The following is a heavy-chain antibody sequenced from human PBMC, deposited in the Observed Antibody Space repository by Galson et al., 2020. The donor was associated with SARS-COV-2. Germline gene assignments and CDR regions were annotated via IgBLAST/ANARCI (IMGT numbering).Heavy chain of an antibody. CDR2: IKQDGSET. D-gene: IGHD2-15*01. V-gene: IGHV3-7*02. CDR3: AKTISATPGDY. J-gene: IGHJ4*02. Sequence: QLGESLKISCAGSGFTFSSYWMSWVRQAPGKGLEWLANIKQDGSETYYVDSVRGRFTISRDNAKNSVFLQMSRLRVEDTAVYYCAKTISATPGDYWGQGTLVTVSS. CDR1: GFTFSSYW.